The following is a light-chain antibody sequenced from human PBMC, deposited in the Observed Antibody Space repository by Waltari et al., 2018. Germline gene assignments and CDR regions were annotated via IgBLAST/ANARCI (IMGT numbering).Light chain of an antibody. CDR3: CSYAGSSTFVV. CDR1: SSDVGSYNL. J-gene: IGLJ2*01. CDR2: EVS. Sequence: QSALTQPASVSGSPGQSITISCTGTSSDVGSYNLVSWYQQHPGKAPKLMIYEVSKRPSGVSKRFSGSESGNTASLTISGLQAEDEADYYCCSYAGSSTFVVFGGGTKLTVL. V-gene: IGLV2-23*02.